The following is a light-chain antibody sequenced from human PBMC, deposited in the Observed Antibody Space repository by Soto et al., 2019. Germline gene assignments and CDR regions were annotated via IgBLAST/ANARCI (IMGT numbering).Light chain of an antibody. Sequence: QSVLAQPASVSGSPGQSITISCTGTSSDVGGYNFVSWYQHHPGKAPKLMIYEVSNRPSGVSNRFSGSKSGNTASLTISGLQAEDEAYYYCSSYTSSSPLVLGTGTNVTVL. J-gene: IGLJ1*01. V-gene: IGLV2-14*01. CDR2: EVS. CDR1: SSDVGGYNF. CDR3: SSYTSSSPLV.